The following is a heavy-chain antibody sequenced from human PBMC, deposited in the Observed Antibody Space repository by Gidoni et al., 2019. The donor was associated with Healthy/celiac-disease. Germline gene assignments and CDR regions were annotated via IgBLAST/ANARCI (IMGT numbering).Heavy chain of an antibody. V-gene: IGHV4-61*02. Sequence: QVQLQESGPGLVKPSQTLSLTCTVSGGSLSSGSYYWSWIRQPAGKGLEWIGRIYTSGSTNYNPSLKSRVTISVDTSKNQFSLKLSSVTAADTAVYYCARACGGDCYPYFDYWGQGTLVTVSS. J-gene: IGHJ4*02. CDR1: GGSLSSGSYY. D-gene: IGHD2-21*02. CDR2: IYTSGST. CDR3: ARACGGDCYPYFDY.